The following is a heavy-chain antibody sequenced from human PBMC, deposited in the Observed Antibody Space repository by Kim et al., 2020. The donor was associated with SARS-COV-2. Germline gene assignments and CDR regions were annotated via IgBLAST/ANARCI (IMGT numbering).Heavy chain of an antibody. Sequence: GGSLRLSCAASGFTFSNIWMNWVRQAPGKGLEWVGRITSKTDGGTTDYAAPVKGRFTISRDDSKNTLYLQMNSLKTEDTAVYYCTTALSGSGSYSWGQGT. J-gene: IGHJ1*01. V-gene: IGHV3-15*01. CDR2: ITSKTDGGTT. CDR3: TTALSGSGSYS. CDR1: GFTFSNIW. D-gene: IGHD3-10*01.